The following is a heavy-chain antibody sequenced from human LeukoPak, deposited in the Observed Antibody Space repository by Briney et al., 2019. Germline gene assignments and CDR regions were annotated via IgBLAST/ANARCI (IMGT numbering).Heavy chain of an antibody. V-gene: IGHV3-30*04. Sequence: GGSLRLSCAASGFTFSSYAMHWVRQAPGKGLEGVAVISYDGSNKYYADSVKGRFTISRDDSKNTLYLQMNSLRAEDTAVYYCARDSFRVVPAAAGVALGYWGQGTLVTVSS. J-gene: IGHJ4*02. CDR2: ISYDGSNK. CDR1: GFTFSSYA. D-gene: IGHD2-2*01. CDR3: ARDSFRVVPAAAGVALGY.